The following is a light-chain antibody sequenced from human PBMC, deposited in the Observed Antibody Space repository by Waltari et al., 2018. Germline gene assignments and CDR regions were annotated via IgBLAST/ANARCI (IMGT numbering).Light chain of an antibody. CDR2: NVS. Sequence: QSALTQPRSVSGSPGQSVTISCTGPSRNVGGYNYVFWYQHRPGKAPKLMIYNVSNRPSGVPDRFSGSKSANTASLTISGLQAEDEADYYCCSYAGGNTYVFGTGTKVTVL. CDR1: SRNVGGYNY. V-gene: IGLV2-11*01. J-gene: IGLJ1*01. CDR3: CSYAGGNTYV.